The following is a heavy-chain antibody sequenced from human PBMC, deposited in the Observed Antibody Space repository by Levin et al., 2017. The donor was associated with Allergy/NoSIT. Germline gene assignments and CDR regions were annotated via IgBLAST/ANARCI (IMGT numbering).Heavy chain of an antibody. D-gene: IGHD6-19*01. J-gene: IGHJ4*02. CDR1: GFTFSGSA. CDR2: IRSKANSYAT. V-gene: IGHV3-73*01. Sequence: PGGSLRLSCAASGFTFSGSAMHWVRQASGKGLEWVGRIRSKANSYATAYAASVKGRFTISRDDSKNTAYLQMNSLKTEDTAVYYCTTFPYSSGCDYWGQGTLVTVSS. CDR3: TTFPYSSGCDY.